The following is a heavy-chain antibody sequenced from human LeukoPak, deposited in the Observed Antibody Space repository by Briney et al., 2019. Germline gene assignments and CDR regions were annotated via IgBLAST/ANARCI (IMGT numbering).Heavy chain of an antibody. D-gene: IGHD2-15*01. CDR3: ARDYSDEVVVVAATQVYGMDV. Sequence: ASVTVSCKASGYTFTSYYMHWVRQAPGQGLEWMGIINPSDGTTYYAQKFQGRVTMTRDTSTSTVYMELSSLRSEDTAVYYCARDYSDEVVVVAATQVYGMDVWGQGTTVTVSS. CDR1: GYTFTSYY. CDR2: INPSDGTT. V-gene: IGHV1-46*01. J-gene: IGHJ6*02.